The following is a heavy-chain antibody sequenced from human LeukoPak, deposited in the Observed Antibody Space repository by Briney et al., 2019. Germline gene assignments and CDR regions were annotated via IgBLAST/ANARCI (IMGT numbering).Heavy chain of an antibody. Sequence: GGPLRPSCAASGFTFSSYDMSWVRQAPGKGLEWVSVISSSGGIIYYADSVRGRFTISRDNSKNTLYLQMNSLRAEDTAVYYCAKPYNPGSGSYDYWGQGTLVTVSS. J-gene: IGHJ4*02. V-gene: IGHV3-23*01. CDR1: GFTFSSYD. CDR3: AKPYNPGSGSYDY. D-gene: IGHD3-10*01. CDR2: ISSSGGII.